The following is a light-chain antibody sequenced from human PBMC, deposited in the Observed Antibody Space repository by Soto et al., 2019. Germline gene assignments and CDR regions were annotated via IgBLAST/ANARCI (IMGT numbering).Light chain of an antibody. Sequence: EIVLTQSPGTLSLSPGARAPLSCRASQSVSSSYLAWYQQKPGQAPRLLIYGASSRATGIPDRFSGSGSGTDFTLTISRLEPEDFAVYYCQQRGKWPLAFGPGTKVDIK. CDR2: GAS. V-gene: IGKV3D-20*02. CDR3: QQRGKWPLA. J-gene: IGKJ3*01. CDR1: QSVSSSY.